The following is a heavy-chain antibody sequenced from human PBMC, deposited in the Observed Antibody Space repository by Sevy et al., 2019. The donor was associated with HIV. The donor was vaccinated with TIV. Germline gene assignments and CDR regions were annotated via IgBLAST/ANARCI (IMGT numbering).Heavy chain of an antibody. Sequence: GGSLRLSCAASEFIFSDYAMNWVRQTPGKGLEWVSSINGKGRSTHYADSVEGRFTISRDNSKNTLYLQMNSLRAEDTAVHYCAKTINSGAGAVPASIYYYYGMDVWGQGTTVTVSS. CDR2: INGKGRST. V-gene: IGHV3-23*01. CDR1: EFIFSDYA. CDR3: AKTINSGAGAVPASIYYYYGMDV. J-gene: IGHJ6*02. D-gene: IGHD2-2*01.